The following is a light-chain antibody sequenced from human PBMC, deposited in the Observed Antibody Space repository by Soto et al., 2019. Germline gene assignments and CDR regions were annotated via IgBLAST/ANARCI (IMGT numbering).Light chain of an antibody. CDR3: QQYASSPPT. J-gene: IGKJ4*01. CDR2: GAS. Sequence: EIVLTQSPGTLSLSPGERATLSCRASQSVSRSYLAWYQQKPGQPPRLLIYGASNRATGIPDRFSGSGSGTDFTLTIGRLEPEDFSVYYCQQYASSPPTVGGGTKVEIK. V-gene: IGKV3-20*01. CDR1: QSVSRSY.